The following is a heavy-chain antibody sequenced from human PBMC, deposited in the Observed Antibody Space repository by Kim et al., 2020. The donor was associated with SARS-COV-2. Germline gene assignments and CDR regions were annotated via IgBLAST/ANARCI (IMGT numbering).Heavy chain of an antibody. CDR3: ARDSVAGTLYYYYGMDV. V-gene: IGHV3-33*01. Sequence: GGSLRLSCAASGFTFSSYGMHWVRQAPGKGLEWVAVIWYDGSNKYYADSVKGRFTISRDNSKNTLYLQMNSLRAEDTAVYYCARDSVAGTLYYYYGMDVWGQGTTVTVSS. D-gene: IGHD6-19*01. J-gene: IGHJ6*02. CDR1: GFTFSSYG. CDR2: IWYDGSNK.